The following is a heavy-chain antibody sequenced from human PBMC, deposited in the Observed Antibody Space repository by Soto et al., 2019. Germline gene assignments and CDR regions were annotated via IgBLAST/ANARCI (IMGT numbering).Heavy chain of an antibody. CDR3: ARRVTPQTADERISPTYYFDY. J-gene: IGHJ4*02. CDR1: GFTFSSYW. D-gene: IGHD2-15*01. CDR2: INSDGSST. Sequence: GGSLILSCAASGFTFSSYWMHWVRQAPGKGLVWVSRINSDGSSTSYADSVKGRFTISRDNAKNTLYLQMNSLRASDTAMYYCARRVTPQTADERISPTYYFDYWGQGTLVTVSS. V-gene: IGHV3-74*01.